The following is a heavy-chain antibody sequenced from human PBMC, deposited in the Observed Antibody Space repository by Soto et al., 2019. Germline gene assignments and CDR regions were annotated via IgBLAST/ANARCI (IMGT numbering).Heavy chain of an antibody. V-gene: IGHV3-23*01. CDR1: GFTFSSHA. J-gene: IGHJ6*03. CDR3: AKDQSTSSFPYSYMDV. Sequence: GGSLRLSCAASGFTFSSHAMTWVRQAPGKGLNWVSSISGSGGSTYYADSVKGRFTISRDNSKNTLYLQMNSLRAEDTAVYYCAKDQSTSSFPYSYMDVWGSGTTVTVSS. CDR2: ISGSGGST. D-gene: IGHD6-6*01.